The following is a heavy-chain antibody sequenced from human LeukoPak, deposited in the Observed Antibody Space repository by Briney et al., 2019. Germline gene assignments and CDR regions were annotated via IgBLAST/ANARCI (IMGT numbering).Heavy chain of an antibody. D-gene: IGHD3-22*01. Sequence: SQTLSLTCTVSGGSISSGGYYWGWIRQHPGKGLEWIGYIYYSGSTFYNPSLKSRVTISVDTSKNQFSLKLSSVTAADTAVYYCARAYDSSGYYCDYWGQGTLVTVSS. CDR2: IYYSGST. J-gene: IGHJ4*02. CDR1: GGSISSGGYY. CDR3: ARAYDSSGYYCDY. V-gene: IGHV4-31*03.